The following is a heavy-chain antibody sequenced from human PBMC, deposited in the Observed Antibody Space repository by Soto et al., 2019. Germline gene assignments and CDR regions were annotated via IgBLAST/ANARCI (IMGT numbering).Heavy chain of an antibody. D-gene: IGHD2-15*01. CDR2: IYYSGST. Sequence: LSLTCTVSGGSISSSSYYWGWIRQPPGKGLEWIGYIYYSGSTYYNPSLKSRVTISVDTSKNQFSLKLSSVTAADTAVYYCARDLVVVAATRVYYYYGMDVWGQGTTVTVSS. V-gene: IGHV4-31*03. CDR1: GGSISSSSYY. J-gene: IGHJ6*02. CDR3: ARDLVVVAATRVYYYYGMDV.